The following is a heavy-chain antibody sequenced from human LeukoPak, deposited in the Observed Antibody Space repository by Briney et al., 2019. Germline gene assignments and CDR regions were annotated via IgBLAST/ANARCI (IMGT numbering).Heavy chain of an antibody. V-gene: IGHV1-2*02. D-gene: IGHD2-2*01. Sequence: ASVKVSCKASGYTFTGYYMHWVRQAPGQGLEWMGWINPNSGGTNYAQKFQGRVTMTRDTSISTAYMELSRLRSDDTAVYYCARLEEVPAAVPRAIWFDPWRQGTLVTVSS. CDR1: GYTFTGYY. CDR2: INPNSGGT. J-gene: IGHJ5*02. CDR3: ARLEEVPAAVPRAIWFDP.